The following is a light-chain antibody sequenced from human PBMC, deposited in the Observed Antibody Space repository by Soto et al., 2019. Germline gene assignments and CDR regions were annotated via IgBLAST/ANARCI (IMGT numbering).Light chain of an antibody. CDR2: GAS. CDR1: QSVSSSY. Sequence: EIVLTQSPGTLSLSPGERATLSCRASQSVSSSYLAWYQQKPGQAPRLLIYGASSRATGIPDRFSGRGSGTDFTLTISRLEPDDFAVYYCQKYGSSPPRTFGQGTKVELK. CDR3: QKYGSSPPRT. J-gene: IGKJ1*01. V-gene: IGKV3-20*01.